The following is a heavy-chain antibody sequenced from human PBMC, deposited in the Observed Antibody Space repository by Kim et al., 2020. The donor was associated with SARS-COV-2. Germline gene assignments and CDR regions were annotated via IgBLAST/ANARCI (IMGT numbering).Heavy chain of an antibody. J-gene: IGHJ4*02. V-gene: IGHV4-59*09. Sequence: NYNPSLKRRVTISVDTSKNEFSLKLTSVTAADTAVYYCARGRGANDYGDYWGQGTLVTVSS. CDR3: ARGRGANDYGDY.